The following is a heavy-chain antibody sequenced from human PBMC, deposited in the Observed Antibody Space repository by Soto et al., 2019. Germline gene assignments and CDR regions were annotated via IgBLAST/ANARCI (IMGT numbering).Heavy chain of an antibody. V-gene: IGHV1-69*13. D-gene: IGHD5-18*01. CDR2: IIPIFGTA. J-gene: IGHJ4*02. Sequence: GASVKVSCKASGGTFSSYAISWVRQAPGQGLEWMGGIIPIFGTANYAQKFQGRVTITAAESTSTAYMELSSLRSEDTAVCSDLVEVDTAMAYDCWGQATVVTVSS. CDR1: GGTFSSYA. CDR3: LVEVDTAMAYDC.